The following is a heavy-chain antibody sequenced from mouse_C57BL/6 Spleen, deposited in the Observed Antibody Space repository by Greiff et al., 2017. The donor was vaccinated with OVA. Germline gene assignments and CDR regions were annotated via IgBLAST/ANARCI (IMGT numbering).Heavy chain of an antibody. CDR1: GYTFTSYW. J-gene: IGHJ4*01. V-gene: IGHV1-72*01. Sequence: QVQLQQPGAELVKPGASVKLSCKASGYTFTSYWMHWVKQRPGRGLEWIGRIDTNCGGTKYNEKFKSKATLTVDQPSSTAYMQLSSLTSEDSAVYYCAREGPRGDAMDYWGQGTSVTVSS. D-gene: IGHD3-3*01. CDR2: IDTNCGGT. CDR3: AREGPRGDAMDY.